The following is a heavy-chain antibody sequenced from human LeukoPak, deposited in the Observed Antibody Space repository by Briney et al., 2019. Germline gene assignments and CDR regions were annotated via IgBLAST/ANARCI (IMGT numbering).Heavy chain of an antibody. J-gene: IGHJ4*02. CDR3: ARYCSGGCYSGVDY. D-gene: IGHD2-15*01. CDR2: INHSGST. CDR1: GGSFSGYY. V-gene: IGHV4-34*01. Sequence: SETLSLTCAVYGGSFSGYYWSWIRQPPGKGLEWIGEINHSGSTNYNPSLKSRVTISVDTSKNQFSLKLSSVTAADTAVYYCARYCSGGCYSGVDYWGQGTLVTVPS.